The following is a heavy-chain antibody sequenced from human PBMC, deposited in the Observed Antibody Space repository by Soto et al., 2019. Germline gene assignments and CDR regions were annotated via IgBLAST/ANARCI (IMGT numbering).Heavy chain of an antibody. J-gene: IGHJ5*02. CDR1: GYRFTSYY. CDR3: ARSRGAAAGINWFDP. Sequence: QVQVVQSGAEVKKPGASVKISCKASGYRFTSYYMHWVRQAPGQGLEWMGIINPNSGITNYAQNFRGRVTMTRDTSTSTVYMERSSLKSEDTAVYYCARSRGAAAGINWFDPWGQGTLVTVSS. CDR2: INPNSGIT. V-gene: IGHV1-46*03. D-gene: IGHD6-13*01.